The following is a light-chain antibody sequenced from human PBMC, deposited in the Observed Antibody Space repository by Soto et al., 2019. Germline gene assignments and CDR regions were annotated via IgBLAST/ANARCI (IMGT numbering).Light chain of an antibody. CDR3: QQYDVWPALT. Sequence: EKALTQSPVTLSLSPGERATLSCRASQSVSSNLAWYQQRPGQAPRLLIYGVSTRASGVPDRFSGSGSGTEFILTISSLQSEDSAFYYCQQYDVWPALTFGGGTKVDIK. CDR1: QSVSSN. J-gene: IGKJ4*01. V-gene: IGKV3-15*01. CDR2: GVS.